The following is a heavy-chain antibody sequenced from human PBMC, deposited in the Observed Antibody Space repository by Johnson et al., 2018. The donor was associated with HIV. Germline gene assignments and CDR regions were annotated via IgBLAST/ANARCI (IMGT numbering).Heavy chain of an antibody. J-gene: IGHJ3*02. V-gene: IGHV3-NL1*01. CDR1: GFTFSSYG. Sequence: QVQLVESGGGVVQPGRSLRLSCAASGFTFSSYGMHWVRQAPGKGLEWVAVIYSGGSTYYADSVKGRFTISRDNSKNTLYLQMNSLRAEDTAVYYGARAVARGQWLANGYIWGQGTMVTVSS. D-gene: IGHD6-19*01. CDR3: ARAVARGQWLANGYI. CDR2: IYSGGST.